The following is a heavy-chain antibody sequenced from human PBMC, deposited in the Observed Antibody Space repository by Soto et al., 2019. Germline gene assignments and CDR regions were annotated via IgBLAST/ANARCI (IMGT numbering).Heavy chain of an antibody. Sequence: SETLSLPSTVSGGSISDSSYYWGWIRQTPGKWLEWLVSIYYSGSTYNNPSLKSRVTISVDTSKNQFSLKLSSVTAADTAFYYCARLLYYRRGYYYCDYWCRGTLVTVSS. J-gene: IGHJ4*02. D-gene: IGHD3-22*01. CDR1: GGSISDSSYY. CDR3: ARLLYYRRGYYYCDY. V-gene: IGHV4-39*01. CDR2: IYYSGST.